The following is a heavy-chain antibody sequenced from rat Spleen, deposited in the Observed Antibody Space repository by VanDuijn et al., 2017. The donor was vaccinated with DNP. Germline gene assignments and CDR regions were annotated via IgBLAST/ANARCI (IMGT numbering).Heavy chain of an antibody. CDR3: TTGANTTTRFAY. V-gene: IGHV2-8*01. CDR2: MNHNGDT. Sequence: QVQLTESGPGLVQPSETLSLTCIVSGFSLTGYSVYWVRQPSGKGLEWMGRMNHNGDTAYNSALKSRLSISRDSSKNQVFLKMNSLQTDDTGTYFCTTGANTTTRFAYWGQGTLVTVSS. J-gene: IGHJ3*01. D-gene: IGHD1-6*01. CDR1: GFSLTGYS.